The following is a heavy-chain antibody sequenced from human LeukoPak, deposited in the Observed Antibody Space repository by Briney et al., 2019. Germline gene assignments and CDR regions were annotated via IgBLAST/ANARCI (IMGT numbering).Heavy chain of an antibody. Sequence: GGSLRLSCAASGFTFSTCAMSWVRQAPGKGLEWVSAIVGSGGTTYYADFVKGRFTISRDNSKNTLHLQMSSLRAEDTAIYYCAKDREATYLWGFLDYWGQGTLVTVSS. D-gene: IGHD5-24*01. CDR3: AKDREATYLWGFLDY. CDR1: GFTFSTCA. V-gene: IGHV3-23*01. CDR2: IVGSGGTT. J-gene: IGHJ4*02.